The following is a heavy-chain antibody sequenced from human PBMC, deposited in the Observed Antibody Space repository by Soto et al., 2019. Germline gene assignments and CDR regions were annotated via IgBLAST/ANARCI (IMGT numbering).Heavy chain of an antibody. D-gene: IGHD4-4*01. V-gene: IGHV4-61*01. CDR1: GYSISSGYY. CDR3: ARDGDGRMTTNPYYYNGMDV. Sequence: LSLTCAVSGYSISSGYYWSWIRQPPGKGLEWIGYVFYTGRANYNASLKSRVSISLDTSNYQFSLKLSSVTAADTAVYYCARDGDGRMTTNPYYYNGMDVWGPGTTVTVSS. CDR2: VFYTGRA. J-gene: IGHJ6*02.